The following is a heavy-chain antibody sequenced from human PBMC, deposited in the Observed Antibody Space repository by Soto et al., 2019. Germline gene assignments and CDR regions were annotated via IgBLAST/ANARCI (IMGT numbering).Heavy chain of an antibody. CDR1: GFTFSDHH. CDR2: SRNKAKSYTT. D-gene: IGHD1-26*01. J-gene: IGHJ6*03. CDR3: ARGATIGSYYYMDV. Sequence: EVQLVESGGALVQPGGSLRLSCAASGFTFSDHHMGWVRQAPGKGLEWVGRSRNKAKSYTTEYAASVKDRFSISRDDSKASRDLEMVILKNNDTAVYYCARGATIGSYYYMDVWGKGTTVTVSS. V-gene: IGHV3-72*01.